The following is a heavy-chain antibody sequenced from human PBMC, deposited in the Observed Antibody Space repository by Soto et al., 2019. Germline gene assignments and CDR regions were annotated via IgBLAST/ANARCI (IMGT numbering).Heavy chain of an antibody. CDR1: GYTFTSYA. Sequence: GASVKVSCKASGYTFTSYAMHWVRQAPGQRLEWMGWINAGNGNTKYSQKFQGRVTITRDTSASTAYMELSSLRSEDTAVYYCAGLIFWSGYDYYNYYRAVGGKGPTFTV. CDR3: AGLIFWSGYDYYNYYRAV. J-gene: IGHJ6*03. V-gene: IGHV1-3*01. D-gene: IGHD3-3*01. CDR2: INAGNGNT.